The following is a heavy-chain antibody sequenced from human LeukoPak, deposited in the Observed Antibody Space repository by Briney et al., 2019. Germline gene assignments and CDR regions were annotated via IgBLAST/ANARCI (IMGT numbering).Heavy chain of an antibody. CDR2: MKEDGSEK. CDR1: GLTFSKNW. Sequence: GGSLRLSCVVSGLTFSKNWMSWVRQAPGKGLEWVANMKEDGSEKYYVDSVKGRFTVSRDNSKNTLYLQMNSLRDEDTAVYYCAKGQGYNYGDSIDYWGQGTLVTVSS. D-gene: IGHD5-18*01. V-gene: IGHV3-7*03. CDR3: AKGQGYNYGDSIDY. J-gene: IGHJ4*02.